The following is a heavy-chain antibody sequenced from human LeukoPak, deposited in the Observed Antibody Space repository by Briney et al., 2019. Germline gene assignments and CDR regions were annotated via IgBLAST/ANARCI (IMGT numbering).Heavy chain of an antibody. Sequence: GGSLRLSCTTSGFGSKNYAMSWVRLAPGKGLEWVSTISGSGGSTYYADSVKGRFTISRDNSKNTLSLQMNSLRAEDTALFYCARGNHGDYWGQGTLVTVSS. V-gene: IGHV3-23*01. CDR2: ISGSGGST. CDR3: ARGNHGDY. J-gene: IGHJ4*02. CDR1: GFGSKNYA. D-gene: IGHD1-14*01.